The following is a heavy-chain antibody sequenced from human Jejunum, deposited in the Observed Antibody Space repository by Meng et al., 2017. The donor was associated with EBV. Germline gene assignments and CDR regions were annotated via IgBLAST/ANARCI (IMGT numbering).Heavy chain of an antibody. CDR1: GYIFSDYY. Sequence: EVQLVQPGAEVKKPGATVKISCKVSGYIFSDYYIHWVRQAPGEGLEWMGLVDPQDDETLYAEKFQGRVTITTDTSPDTAYMELSSLRSEDTAIYYCALVLRARFNYFDPWGQGTLVTVSS. V-gene: IGHV1-69-2*01. J-gene: IGHJ5*02. D-gene: IGHD4/OR15-4a*01. CDR3: ALVLRARFNYFDP. CDR2: VDPQDDET.